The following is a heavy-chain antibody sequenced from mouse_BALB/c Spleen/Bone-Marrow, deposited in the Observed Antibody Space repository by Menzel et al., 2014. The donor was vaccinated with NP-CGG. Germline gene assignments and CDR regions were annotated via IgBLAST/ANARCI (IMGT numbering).Heavy chain of an antibody. Sequence: EVQLVESGGGLVQPGGSMKLSCVASGFTFSNYWMNWVRQSPEKGLEWVAEIRLKSNNYATHYAESVKGRFTISRYDSKSSVYLQMNNLRAEDTGIYYCTSMRRRGFAYWGQGTLVTVSA. CDR2: IRLKSNNYAT. CDR3: TSMRRRGFAY. CDR1: GFTFSNYW. D-gene: IGHD2-3*01. J-gene: IGHJ3*01. V-gene: IGHV6-6*02.